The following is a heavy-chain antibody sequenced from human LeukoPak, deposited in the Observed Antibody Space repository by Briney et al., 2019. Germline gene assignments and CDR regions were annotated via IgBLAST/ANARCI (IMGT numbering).Heavy chain of an antibody. Sequence: GGSLRLSCAASGFTLSSYAMSWVRQAPGKGLEWVSAISDSGNTYHADSVKGRFTISRDNVRNILSLQINSLRVEDTSVYYCARGGAARPDYWGQGTLVTVSS. V-gene: IGHV3-23*01. CDR3: ARGGAARPDY. CDR1: GFTLSSYA. D-gene: IGHD6-6*01. CDR2: ISDSGNT. J-gene: IGHJ4*02.